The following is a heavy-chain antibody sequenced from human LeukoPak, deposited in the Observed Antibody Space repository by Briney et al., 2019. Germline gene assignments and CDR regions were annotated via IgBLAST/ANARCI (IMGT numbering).Heavy chain of an antibody. CDR3: ARRAGAYSHPYDY. J-gene: IGHJ4*02. CDR2: IYSDNT. CDR1: GFTVSSNS. Sequence: PGGSPRLSCTASGFTVSSNSMSWVRQAPGKGLEWVSFIYSDNTHYSDSVKGRFTISRDNSKNTLYLQMNSLRAEDTAVYYCARRAGAYSHPYDYWGQGTLVTVSS. D-gene: IGHD4/OR15-4a*01. V-gene: IGHV3-53*01.